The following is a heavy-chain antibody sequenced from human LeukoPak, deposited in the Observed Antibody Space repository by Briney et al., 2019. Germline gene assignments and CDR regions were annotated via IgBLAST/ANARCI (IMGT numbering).Heavy chain of an antibody. CDR3: ARYSGYGDYVVY. V-gene: IGHV3-21*01. D-gene: IGHD4-17*01. Sequence: PGRSLRLSCAASGFTFSSYSMNWVRQAPGKGLEWVSSISSSSSYIYYADSVKGRFTISRDNAKNSLYLQMNSLRAEDTAVYYCARYSGYGDYVVYWGQGTLVTVSS. CDR1: GFTFSSYS. CDR2: ISSSSSYI. J-gene: IGHJ4*02.